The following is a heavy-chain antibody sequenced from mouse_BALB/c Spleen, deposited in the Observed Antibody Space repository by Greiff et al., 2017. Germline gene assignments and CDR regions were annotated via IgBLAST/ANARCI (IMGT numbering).Heavy chain of an antibody. CDR3: ARSRDGNPFDY. J-gene: IGHJ2*01. V-gene: IGHV3-2*02. Sequence: ESGPGLVKPSQSLSLTCTVTGYSITSDYAWNWIRQFPGNKLEWMGYISYSGSTSYNPSLKSRISITRDTSKNQFFLQLNSVTTEDTATYYCARSRDGNPFDYWGQGTTLTVSS. CDR2: ISYSGST. CDR1: GYSITSDYA. D-gene: IGHD2-1*01.